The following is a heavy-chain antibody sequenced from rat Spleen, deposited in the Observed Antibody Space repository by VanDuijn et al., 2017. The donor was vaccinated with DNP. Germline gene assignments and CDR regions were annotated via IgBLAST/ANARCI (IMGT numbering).Heavy chain of an antibody. CDR1: VSTFSDYN. J-gene: IGHJ2*01. D-gene: IGHD1-11*01. Sequence: EVQLMETGGGLVQPGRSLKLSCEASVSTFSDYNMAWVRQGPKKGLEWVATIIHDGKRTYYGDSVKGRFTISRDNAKSTLYLQMDSLRSEDTATYYCAKADGGPGGQGVMVTVSS. CDR3: AKADGGP. V-gene: IGHV5S10*01. CDR2: IIHDGKRT.